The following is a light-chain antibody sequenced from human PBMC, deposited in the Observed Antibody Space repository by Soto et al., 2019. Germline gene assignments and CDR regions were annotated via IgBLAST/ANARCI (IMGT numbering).Light chain of an antibody. CDR1: SSHIGAGYD. CDR2: GNS. CDR3: QSYDSSLSGHVV. V-gene: IGLV1-40*01. J-gene: IGLJ2*01. Sequence: QSVLTQPPSVSGAPGQRVTISCTGSSSHIGAGYDVHWYQQLPGTAPKLLIYGNSNRPSGVPDRFSGSKSGTSASLAITGLQAEDEADYYCQSYDSSLSGHVVFGGGTKVTVL.